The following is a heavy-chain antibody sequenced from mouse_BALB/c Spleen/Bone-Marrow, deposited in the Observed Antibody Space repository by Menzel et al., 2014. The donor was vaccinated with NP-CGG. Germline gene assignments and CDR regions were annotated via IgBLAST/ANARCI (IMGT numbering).Heavy chain of an antibody. J-gene: IGHJ2*01. CDR1: GYTFSSYW. V-gene: IGHV1-9*01. CDR2: ILPGSGST. D-gene: IGHD1-1*01. CDR3: AREDYYGSSYFDY. Sequence: VQLQQSGAELMKLGASVKISCKATGYTFSSYWIEWVKQRPGHGLEWIGEILPGSGSTIYNEKFKGKATFTADTSSNTAYMQLSSLTSEDSAVYYCAREDYYGSSYFDYWGQGTTLTVSS.